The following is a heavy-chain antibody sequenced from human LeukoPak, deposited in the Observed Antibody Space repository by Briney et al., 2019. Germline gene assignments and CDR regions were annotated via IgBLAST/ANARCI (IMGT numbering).Heavy chain of an antibody. CDR3: ARVVARGVIISYYYYGMDV. V-gene: IGHV3-7*02. CDR1: GFTFSRYW. J-gene: IGHJ6*02. CDR2: IKEDGSEK. D-gene: IGHD3-10*01. Sequence: PGGSLRLSCAASGFTFSRYWMSWVRQAPGKGLEWVANIKEDGSEKYYVDSVKGRFTISRDNAKNSLFLQMNSLRAEDTAVYYCARVVARGVIISYYYYGMDVWGQGTTVTVSS.